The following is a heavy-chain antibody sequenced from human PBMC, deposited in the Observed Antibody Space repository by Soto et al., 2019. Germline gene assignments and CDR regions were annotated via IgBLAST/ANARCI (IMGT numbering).Heavy chain of an antibody. V-gene: IGHV3-48*01. CDR1: GFTFSSSS. CDR2: IDTLSSTM. D-gene: IGHD2-15*01. Sequence: EVQLVESGGGLVQPGGSLRLSCAASGFTFSSSSMNWVRQAPGKGLEWVSFIDTLSSTMYYADSVRGRFTISRDNAKNSLYLQMNSLRAEDTAIYYCAGGGVSGGPGYWSQGTLVTVSS. J-gene: IGHJ4*02. CDR3: AGGGVSGGPGY.